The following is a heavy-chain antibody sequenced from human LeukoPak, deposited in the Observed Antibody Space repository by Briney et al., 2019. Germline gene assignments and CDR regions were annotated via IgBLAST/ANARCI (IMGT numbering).Heavy chain of an antibody. J-gene: IGHJ4*02. V-gene: IGHV4-59*11. CDR1: GASISSLY. D-gene: IGHD3-16*01. CDR2: VHHSGTT. Sequence: PSEALSLTCTVSGASISSLYWSWLRQPPGKGLEWIGYVHHSGTTNYNPSLKSRVTISMDASKNQFSLKLSPVTAVDTAAYYCARGYYDDAGYSNPFDYWGQGTLVTVSS. CDR3: ARGYYDDAGYSNPFDY.